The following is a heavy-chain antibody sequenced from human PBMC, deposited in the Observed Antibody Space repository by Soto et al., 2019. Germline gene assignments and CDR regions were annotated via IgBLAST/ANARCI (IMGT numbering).Heavy chain of an antibody. CDR2: IIPIFGTA. CDR3: ARDSLAYCGGDCYLDAFDI. CDR1: GGTFSSYA. Sequence: GASVKVSCKASGGTFSSYAISWVRQAPGQGLEWMGGIIPIFGTANYAQKFQGRVTITADESTSTAYMELSSLRSEDTAVYYCARDSLAYCGGDCYLDAFDIWGQGTMVTVSS. D-gene: IGHD2-21*02. V-gene: IGHV1-69*13. J-gene: IGHJ3*02.